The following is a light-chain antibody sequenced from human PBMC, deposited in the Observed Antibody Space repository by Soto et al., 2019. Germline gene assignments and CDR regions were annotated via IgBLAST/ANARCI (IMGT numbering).Light chain of an antibody. V-gene: IGKV1-5*01. CDR3: QQYYNYPET. Sequence: DIQMIQSPSTLSASVGDRVTISCRASHTVTTWLAWYQQKPGKAPNLLIYDASSLESGVPLRFSGGGSGTEFTLTINSLQPDDSATYYCQQYYNYPETFGQGTKVDIK. CDR1: HTVTTW. CDR2: DAS. J-gene: IGKJ1*01.